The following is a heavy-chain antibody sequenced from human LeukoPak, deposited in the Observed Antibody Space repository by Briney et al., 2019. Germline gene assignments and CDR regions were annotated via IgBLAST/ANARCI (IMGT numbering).Heavy chain of an antibody. CDR1: GGSFSGYY. V-gene: IGHV4-34*01. CDR2: INHSGST. J-gene: IGHJ6*04. CDR3: ARGGRHVMEV. Sequence: PSETLSLTCAVYGGSFSGYYWSWIRQPPGKGLEWIGEINHSGSTNYNPSLKSRVTISVDTSKNQFSLKLSSVTAADTAFYSGARGGRHVMEVGGKGTTVT.